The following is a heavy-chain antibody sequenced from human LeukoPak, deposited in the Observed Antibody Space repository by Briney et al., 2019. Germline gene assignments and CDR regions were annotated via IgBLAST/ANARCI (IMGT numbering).Heavy chain of an antibody. CDR2: IISNGGST. CDR3: ARVRMGATVSHYYYYYMDV. CDR1: GFTFSSYS. Sequence: GGSLRLSCAASGFTFSSYSMHWVRQAPGKGLESVSAIISNGGSTYYANSVKGRFTISRNNSKNTLYLQMGSLRAEDMAVYHCARVRMGATVSHYYYYYMDVCGKGTTVTVS. J-gene: IGHJ6*03. V-gene: IGHV3-64*01. D-gene: IGHD1-26*01.